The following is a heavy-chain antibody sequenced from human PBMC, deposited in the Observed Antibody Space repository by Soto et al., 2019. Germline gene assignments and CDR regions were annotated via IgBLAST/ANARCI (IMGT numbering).Heavy chain of an antibody. Sequence: QVQLVESGGGVVQPGRSLRLSCAASGFTFSSYGMHWVRQAAGKGLEWVAVIWYDGSNKYYADAVKGRFTISRDNSKNTLYLQMNSLRAEDTAVYYCARDRGSSSPRYFQHWGQGTLVTVSS. CDR3: ARDRGSSSPRYFQH. D-gene: IGHD6-6*01. V-gene: IGHV3-33*01. CDR2: IWYDGSNK. J-gene: IGHJ1*01. CDR1: GFTFSSYG.